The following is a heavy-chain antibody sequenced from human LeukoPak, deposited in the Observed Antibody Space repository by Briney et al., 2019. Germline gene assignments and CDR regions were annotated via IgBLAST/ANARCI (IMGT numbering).Heavy chain of an antibody. CDR3: ARDHYDYVWGSYRYENDAFDI. CDR2: INSDGSST. CDR1: GFTFSSYW. J-gene: IGHJ3*02. Sequence: GGSLRLSCAASGFTFSSYWMHWVRQAPGKGLVWVSRINSDGSSTSYADSVKGRFTISRDNAKNTLYLQMNSLRAEDTAVYYCARDHYDYVWGSYRYENDAFDIWGQGTMVTVSS. V-gene: IGHV3-74*01. D-gene: IGHD3-16*02.